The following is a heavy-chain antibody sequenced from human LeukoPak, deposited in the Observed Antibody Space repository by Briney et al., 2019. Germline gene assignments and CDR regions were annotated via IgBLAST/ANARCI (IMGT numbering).Heavy chain of an antibody. CDR3: ARETDYPYYYGMDV. V-gene: IGHV6-1*01. Sequence: SQTLSLTCAISGDSVSSNSAAWNWIRQSPSRGLEWLERTYYRSKWYNDYAVSVKGRMSINPDTSKNQFSLQLNSVTPEDTAVYYCARETDYPYYYGMDVWGKGTTVTVSS. J-gene: IGHJ6*04. CDR1: GDSVSSNSAA. D-gene: IGHD3-16*01. CDR2: TYYRSKWYN.